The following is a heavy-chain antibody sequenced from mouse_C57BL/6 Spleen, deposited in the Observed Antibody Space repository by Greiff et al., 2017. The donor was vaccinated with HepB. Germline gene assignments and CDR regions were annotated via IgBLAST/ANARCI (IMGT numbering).Heavy chain of an antibody. D-gene: IGHD1-1*01. CDR3: ARDDYYGSSYYFDY. V-gene: IGHV5-4*01. Sequence: EVKLVESGGGLVKPGGSLKLSCAASGFTFSSYAMSWVRQTPEKRLEWVATISDGGSYTYYPDNVKGRFTISRDNAKNNLYLQMSHLKSEDTAMYYSARDDYYGSSYYFDYWGQGTTLTVSS. J-gene: IGHJ2*01. CDR1: GFTFSSYA. CDR2: ISDGGSYT.